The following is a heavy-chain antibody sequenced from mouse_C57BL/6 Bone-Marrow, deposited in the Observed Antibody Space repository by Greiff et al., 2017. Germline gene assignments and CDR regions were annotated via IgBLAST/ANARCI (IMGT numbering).Heavy chain of an antibody. CDR1: GYTFTTYP. D-gene: IGHD1-1*01. CDR2: FHPYNDDT. CDR3: ARSSTVFYDFDD. J-gene: IGHJ2*01. V-gene: IGHV1-47*01. Sequence: QVQLQQSGAELVKPGASVKMSCKASGYTFTTYPIEWMKQNHGKSLEWIGNFHPYNDDTKYNEKFKGKATLTVEKSSNTVYLDLSRLTSDDSAVYECARSSTVFYDFDDWGQGTTLTVSS.